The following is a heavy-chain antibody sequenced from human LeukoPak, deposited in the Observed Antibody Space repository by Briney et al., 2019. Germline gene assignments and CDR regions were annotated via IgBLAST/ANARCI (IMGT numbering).Heavy chain of an antibody. J-gene: IGHJ4*02. V-gene: IGHV1-18*01. D-gene: IGHD2-2*01. CDR3: ARDLGYCSSTNCDTFDY. CDR2: VSTHDVNT. Sequence: ASVKVSCKASGYSFTSYGVSWVRQAPGQGLEGMGWVSTHDVNTKYAQKLQGRLTLTTDTSTSTAYMELRSLRSDDTAVYYCARDLGYCSSTNCDTFDYWGQGTLVTVSS. CDR1: GYSFTSYG.